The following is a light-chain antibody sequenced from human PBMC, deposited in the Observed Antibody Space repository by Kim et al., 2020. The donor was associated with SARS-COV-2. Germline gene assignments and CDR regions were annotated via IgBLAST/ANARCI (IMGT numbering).Light chain of an antibody. CDR3: QAWDSSNVV. CDR1: NLGDGY. V-gene: IGLV3-1*01. CDR2: QDS. Sequence: SVSPGQTASLTFSGDNLGDGYVCGCQQKRGQSPVLVIYQDSKRPSGIPERFSGSNSGNTATLTISETQAMDEADYYCQAWDSSNVVFGGGTQLTVL. J-gene: IGLJ2*01.